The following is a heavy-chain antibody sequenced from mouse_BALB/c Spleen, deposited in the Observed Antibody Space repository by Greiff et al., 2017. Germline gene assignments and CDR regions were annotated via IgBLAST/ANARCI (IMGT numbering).Heavy chain of an antibody. V-gene: IGHV14-3*02. CDR1: GFNIKDTY. CDR3: ARGDYYGSSPWFAD. Sequence: EVQLQQSGAELVKPGASVKLSCTASGFNIKDTYMHWVKQRPEQGLEWIGRIDPANGNTKYDPKFQGKATITADTSSNTAYLQLSSLTSEDTAVYYCARGDYYGSSPWFADWGQGTLVTVSA. D-gene: IGHD1-1*01. J-gene: IGHJ3*01. CDR2: IDPANGNT.